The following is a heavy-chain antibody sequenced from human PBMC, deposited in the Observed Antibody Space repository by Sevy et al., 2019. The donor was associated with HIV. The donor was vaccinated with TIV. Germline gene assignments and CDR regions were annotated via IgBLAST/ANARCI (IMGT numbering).Heavy chain of an antibody. CDR3: ARATGSSAGFDS. D-gene: IGHD2-15*01. CDR1: GGSISSGGYF. J-gene: IGHJ4*01. Sequence: SETLSLTCTVSGGSISSGGYFWSWIRQHPGKGLAWIGYMYHSGSTYYNPSLKSRLSMSMDPSKNQFSLRMSTVTAADTAIYFCARATGSSAGFDSWGHGTVVTVSS. V-gene: IGHV4-31*03. CDR2: MYHSGST.